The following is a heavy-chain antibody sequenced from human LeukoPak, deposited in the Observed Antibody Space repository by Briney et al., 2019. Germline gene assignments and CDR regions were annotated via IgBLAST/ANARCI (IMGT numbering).Heavy chain of an antibody. CDR1: GFSVSNNY. CDR2: IHTSGTT. CDR3: AKDMGIDP. D-gene: IGHD2-15*01. V-gene: IGHV3-66*01. Sequence: PGESLRLSCAASGFSVSNNYVNWVRQAPGKGLEWFAVIHTSGTTKAADSVKGRFTISRDNSKNTVFLQMNGLRPEDTAVYYCAKDMGIDPWGQGTLVTVFS. J-gene: IGHJ5*02.